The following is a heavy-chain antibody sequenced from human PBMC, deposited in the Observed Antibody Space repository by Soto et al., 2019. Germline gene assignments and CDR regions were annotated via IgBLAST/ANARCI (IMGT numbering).Heavy chain of an antibody. CDR2: IIPILGIA. J-gene: IGHJ4*02. V-gene: IGHV1-69*04. CDR3: ARDRNYYGSGSPIFDY. Sequence: SVKVSCKASGGTFSSYTISWVRQAPGQGLEWMGRIIPILGIANYAQKFQGRVTITADKSTSTAYMELSSLRSEDTAVYYCARDRNYYGSGSPIFDYWGQGTLGTVSS. CDR1: GGTFSSYT. D-gene: IGHD3-10*01.